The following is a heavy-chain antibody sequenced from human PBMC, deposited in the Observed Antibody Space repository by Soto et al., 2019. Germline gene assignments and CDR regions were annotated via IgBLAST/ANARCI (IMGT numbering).Heavy chain of an antibody. V-gene: IGHV3-15*01. CDR3: IVDPDLFDP. Sequence: EVQLVESGGGLVKPGVSLRLACTTSGFIFSNAWMSWVRQAPGKGLEWVGRIKSKPDGATTDYAAPVNGRFTISRDDSKNPVFLQMNSLKTEDTGVYSCIVDPDLFDPWGQGTQVTVSS. J-gene: IGHJ5*02. CDR1: GFIFSNAW. CDR2: IKSKPDGATT. D-gene: IGHD2-15*01.